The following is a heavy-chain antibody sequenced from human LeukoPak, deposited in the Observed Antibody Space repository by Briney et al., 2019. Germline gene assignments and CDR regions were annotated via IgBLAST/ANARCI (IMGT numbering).Heavy chain of an antibody. CDR2: IYSGGST. Sequence: GGSLRLSCAASGFTVSSNYMSWVRQAPGKGLEWVSVIYSGGSTYYADSVKGRFTISRDNSKNTLYLQMNSLRAEDTAVYYCASWRRFAPVPEYNWFDPWGQGTLVTVSS. J-gene: IGHJ5*02. V-gene: IGHV3-66*02. CDR3: ASWRRFAPVPEYNWFDP. D-gene: IGHD1-1*01. CDR1: GFTVSSNY.